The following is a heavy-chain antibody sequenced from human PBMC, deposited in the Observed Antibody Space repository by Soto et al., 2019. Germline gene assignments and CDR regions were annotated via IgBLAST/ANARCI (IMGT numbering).Heavy chain of an antibody. J-gene: IGHJ6*02. Sequence: QVQLVQSGAEVKKPGASVNVSCKASGYSFHTYAISWVRQAPGQGLEWVGWISGYNGNTNYAQKFQGRVTSTTDTSTKTAFMELRSLTGDDTAVYYCAREYGMDVWGQGTTVTVSS. V-gene: IGHV1-18*01. CDR2: ISGYNGNT. CDR1: GYSFHTYA. CDR3: AREYGMDV.